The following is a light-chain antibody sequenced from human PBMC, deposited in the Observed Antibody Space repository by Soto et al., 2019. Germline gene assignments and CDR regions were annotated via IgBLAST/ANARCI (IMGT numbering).Light chain of an antibody. CDR2: GNN. J-gene: IGLJ2*01. CDR3: QSYDISLTGVV. Sequence: QSVLTQPPSVSGAPGQRVTISCTGSSSNIGAGHDVHWYHQVPGTAPKLLIYGNNNRPSGVPDRFSVSKSGTSASLAITGLQAEDEADYYCQSYDISLTGVVFGGGTQLTVL. V-gene: IGLV1-40*01. CDR1: SSNIGAGHD.